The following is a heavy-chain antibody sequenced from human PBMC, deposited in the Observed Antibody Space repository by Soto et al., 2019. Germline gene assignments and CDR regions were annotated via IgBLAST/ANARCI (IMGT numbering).Heavy chain of an antibody. CDR2: IYYSGST. J-gene: IGHJ6*02. CDR1: GGSISSGDYY. D-gene: IGHD1-26*01. CDR3: ARDRGLGNYYYGMDV. V-gene: IGHV4-30-4*01. Sequence: SETLSLTCTVSGGSISSGDYYWSWIRQPPGKGLEWIGYIYYSGSTYYNPSLKSRVTISVDTSKNQFSLKLSSVTAADTAVYYCARDRGLGNYYYGMDVWGQGTTVTVSS.